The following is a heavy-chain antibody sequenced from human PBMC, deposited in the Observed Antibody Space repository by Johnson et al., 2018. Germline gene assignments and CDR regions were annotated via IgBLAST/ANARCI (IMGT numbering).Heavy chain of an antibody. CDR3: ARDGQAFDI. Sequence: VRLWEAGAEVKEPGSSVEVCCKASGGTFSSYALNWVRQAPGQGIEWMGGIIPMFDTTKYAKKFQGRVTFTADESSTTAYMELSGLTSEDTAIYYCARDGQAFDIWGQGTMVTVS. CDR1: GGTFSSYA. J-gene: IGHJ3*02. V-gene: IGHV1-69*01. CDR2: IIPMFDTT.